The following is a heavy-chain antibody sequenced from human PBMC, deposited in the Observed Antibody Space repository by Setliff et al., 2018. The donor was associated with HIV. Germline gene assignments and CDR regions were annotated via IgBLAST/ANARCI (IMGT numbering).Heavy chain of an antibody. Sequence: ASVKVSCKASGGTFSSYAFNWVRQAPGQGLEWMGWITPNSGGTEYAGKFQGRVTLTRDTSINTAYMEVTRLTSDDTAVYYCAGVSSQFSEWRKDYFEYWGRGSLVTVSS. CDR1: GGTFSSYA. J-gene: IGHJ4*02. CDR2: ITPNSGGT. V-gene: IGHV1-2*02. D-gene: IGHD3-3*01. CDR3: AGVSSQFSEWRKDYFEY.